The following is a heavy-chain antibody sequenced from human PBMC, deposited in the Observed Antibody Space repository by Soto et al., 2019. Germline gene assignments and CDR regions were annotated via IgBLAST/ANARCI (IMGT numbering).Heavy chain of an antibody. Sequence: GGSLRPACAASGFTFSTYWMSWVRQAPGKGLEWVANIKQDGSGEYYGDPVKGRFTISRDSAKNSLYLQMNSLRAEDTAVYYCATSSDTGYIFDFWGQGPLVTVSS. CDR3: ATSSDTGYIFDF. V-gene: IGHV3-7*01. CDR1: GFTFSTYW. D-gene: IGHD3-9*01. J-gene: IGHJ4*02. CDR2: IKQDGSGE.